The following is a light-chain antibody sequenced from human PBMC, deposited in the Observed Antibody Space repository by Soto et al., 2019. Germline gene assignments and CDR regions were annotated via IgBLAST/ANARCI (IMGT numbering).Light chain of an antibody. CDR1: QRISSNY. CDR2: GAS. V-gene: IGKV3-20*01. CDR3: QQYGSSLLT. Sequence: ETVLTQSPGTLSLSPRERATLSCRASQRISSNYLAWYQQKPGQAPRLLIYGASNRATGIPDRFSGSGSGTDFTLPITRLEPEDFAVYYCQQYGSSLLTFGGGTKV. J-gene: IGKJ4*01.